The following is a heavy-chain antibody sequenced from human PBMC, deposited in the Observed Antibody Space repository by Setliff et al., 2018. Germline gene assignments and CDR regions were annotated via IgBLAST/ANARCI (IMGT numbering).Heavy chain of an antibody. D-gene: IGHD3-10*02. J-gene: IGHJ4*02. CDR1: GFTFSNYG. V-gene: IGHV3-30*02. Sequence: GSLRLSCSASGFTFSNYGMHWVRQAPGKGLEWVAFMPYNEIHRYYVDSVKGRFTISRDNAKNSLSLQMNSLRTEDTAVYYCLGAGTCSYWGQGTQVTAPQ. CDR2: MPYNEIHR. CDR3: LGAGTCSY.